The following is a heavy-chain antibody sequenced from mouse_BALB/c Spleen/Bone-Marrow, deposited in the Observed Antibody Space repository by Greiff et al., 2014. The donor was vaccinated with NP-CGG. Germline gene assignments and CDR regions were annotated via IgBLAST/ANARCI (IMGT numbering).Heavy chain of an antibody. J-gene: IGHJ3*01. CDR2: IYPGDGDT. D-gene: IGHD1-1*01. CDR3: ARTYGSSYFVY. V-gene: IGHV1-82*01. CDR1: GYAFSGSW. Sequence: QVQLQQSGPELVKPGASVKISCRASGYAFSGSWMNWVKQRPGQGLEWIGRIYPGDGDTNYNGKFKGKATLTADKSSSTAYMQLSSLTSVDSAVYFCARTYGSSYFVYWGQGTLVTVSA.